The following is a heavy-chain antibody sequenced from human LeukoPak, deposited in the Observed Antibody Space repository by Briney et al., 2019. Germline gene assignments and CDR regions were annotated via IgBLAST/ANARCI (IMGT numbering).Heavy chain of an antibody. V-gene: IGHV1-8*01. D-gene: IGHD3-10*01. CDR1: GYTFSSYD. Sequence: GASVKVSCKASGYTFSSYDINWVRQAPGQGLEWMGWMNPNSANTGYAQKFQGRVTMTRNTSISTAYMELSSLRSEDTAVYYCARGITMVRGVSDYRGQGTLVTVSS. CDR2: MNPNSANT. J-gene: IGHJ4*02. CDR3: ARGITMVRGVSDY.